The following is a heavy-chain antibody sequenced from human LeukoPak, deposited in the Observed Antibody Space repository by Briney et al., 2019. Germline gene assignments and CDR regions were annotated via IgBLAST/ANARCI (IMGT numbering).Heavy chain of an antibody. Sequence: PGRSLRLSCAASGFTFSSYGMHWVRQAPGKGLEWVAVIWYDGSNKYYADSVKGRFTISRDNSENTLYLQMNSLRAEDTAVYYCARGQQLVRQKYYYYYGMDVWAKGPRSPSPQ. CDR2: IWYDGSNK. V-gene: IGHV3-33*01. CDR3: ARGQQLVRQKYYYYYGMDV. D-gene: IGHD6-13*01. J-gene: IGHJ6*04. CDR1: GFTFSSYG.